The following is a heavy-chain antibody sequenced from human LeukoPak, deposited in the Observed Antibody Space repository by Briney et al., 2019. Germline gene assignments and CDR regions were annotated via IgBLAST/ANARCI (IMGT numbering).Heavy chain of an antibody. CDR2: ISGSGGST. CDR1: GFTFSSYA. CDR3: AKDRRGGMATIGTLDY. Sequence: GGSLSLSCAASGFTFSSYAMSWVRQAPGKGLEWVSAISGSGGSTYYADSVKGRFTISRDNSKNTLYLQMNSLRAEDTAVYYCAKDRRGGMATIGTLDYWGQGTLVTVSS. D-gene: IGHD5-24*01. J-gene: IGHJ4*02. V-gene: IGHV3-23*01.